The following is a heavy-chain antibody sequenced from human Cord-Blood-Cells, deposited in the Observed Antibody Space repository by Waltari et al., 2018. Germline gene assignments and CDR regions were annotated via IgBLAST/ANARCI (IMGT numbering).Heavy chain of an antibody. J-gene: IGHJ4*02. CDR3: ALVGATLHGDY. V-gene: IGHV4-34*01. CDR2: INHSGST. CDR1: GGSFSGYY. D-gene: IGHD1-26*01. Sequence: QVQLQQWGAGLLKPSETLSLTCAVYGGSFSGYYWSWIRQPPGKGLEWIGEINHSGSTNSTPSLKSRVTISVDTSKNQFSLKLSSVTAADTAVYYCALVGATLHGDYWGQGTLVTVSS.